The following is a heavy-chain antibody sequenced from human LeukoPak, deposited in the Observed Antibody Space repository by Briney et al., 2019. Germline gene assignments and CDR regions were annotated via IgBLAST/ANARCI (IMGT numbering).Heavy chain of an antibody. J-gene: IGHJ1*01. CDR1: GFTFSSYS. V-gene: IGHV3-21*01. CDR2: ISSSSSYI. D-gene: IGHD6-13*01. Sequence: GGSLRLSCAASGFTFSSYSMNWVRQAPGKGLEWVSSISSSSSYIYYADSVKGRFTISRDNAKNSLYLQMNSLRAEDTAVYYCACLAAAGDFQHWGQGTLVTVSS. CDR3: ACLAAAGDFQH.